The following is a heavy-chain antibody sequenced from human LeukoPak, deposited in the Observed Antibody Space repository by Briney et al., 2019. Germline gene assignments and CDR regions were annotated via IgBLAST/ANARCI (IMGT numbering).Heavy chain of an antibody. J-gene: IGHJ4*02. CDR2: IYKDGREK. V-gene: IGHV3-7*01. Sequence: GGSLRLSCAASGFTFSSYAMTWVRQAPGKGLEWVANIYKDGREKYYVDSVKGRFTISRDNAKNSLYLQMNSLRAEDTAVYYCASERPSSSWYDYWGQGTLVTVSS. CDR3: ASERPSSSWYDY. CDR1: GFTFSSYA. D-gene: IGHD6-13*01.